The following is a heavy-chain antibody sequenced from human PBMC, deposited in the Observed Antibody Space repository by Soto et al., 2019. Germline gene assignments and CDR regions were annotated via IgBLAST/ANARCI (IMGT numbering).Heavy chain of an antibody. Sequence: PGGSLRLSCAASGFTFSSYAMHWVRQAPGKGLEWVAVISYDGSNKYYADSVKGRFTISRDNSKNTLYLQMNSLRAEDTAVYYCARGGGSLLGSSWYISASLDYWGQGTLVTVSS. CDR3: ARGGGSLLGSSWYISASLDY. CDR2: ISYDGSNK. D-gene: IGHD6-13*01. V-gene: IGHV3-30-3*01. J-gene: IGHJ4*02. CDR1: GFTFSSYA.